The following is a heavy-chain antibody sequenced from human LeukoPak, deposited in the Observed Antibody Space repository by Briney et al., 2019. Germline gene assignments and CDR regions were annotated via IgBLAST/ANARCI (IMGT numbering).Heavy chain of an antibody. V-gene: IGHV1-46*01. CDR1: GYTSTTYY. CDR2: INPSGGST. CDR3: ARESGVLRGVRACYFDC. Sequence: ASVKVSCKASGYTSTTYYMHWVRQAPGQGLEWTGIINPSGGSTSYAQKFQGRVSMTRDTSTSTVYMELSSLRSEDTAVYFCARESGVLRGVRACYFDCWGQGTLVTVSS. D-gene: IGHD3-10*01. J-gene: IGHJ4*02.